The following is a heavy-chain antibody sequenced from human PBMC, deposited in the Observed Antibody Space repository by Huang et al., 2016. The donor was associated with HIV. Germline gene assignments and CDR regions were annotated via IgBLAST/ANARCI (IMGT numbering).Heavy chain of an antibody. J-gene: IGHJ4*02. CDR2: IRNDGMKK. D-gene: IGHD3-22*01. CDR3: ARGDYYDSSGYHPGYFDY. Sequence: VQLIESGGGVVQPGKSLRLSCATSGFILSNYGMHWVRQAPGKGLKWVALIRNDGMKKKYADSVRGRFTVGRDNGNNTLFLQMRSLGVDDTAVYYCARGDYYDSSGYHPGYFDYWGQGILVTVSS. CDR1: GFILSNYG. V-gene: IGHV3-30*02.